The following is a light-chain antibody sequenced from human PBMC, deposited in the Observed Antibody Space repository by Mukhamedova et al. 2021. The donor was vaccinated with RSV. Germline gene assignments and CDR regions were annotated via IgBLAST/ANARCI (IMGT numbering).Light chain of an antibody. CDR2: KAS. V-gene: IGKV1-5*03. CDR3: QQYNSYPLT. J-gene: IGKJ4*01. Sequence: WYQRRVHGRAPKLLIYKASSLETGVPSRFSVSGSGTEFTLTISSLQPDDFATYFCQQYNSYPLTFGGGTKVEIK.